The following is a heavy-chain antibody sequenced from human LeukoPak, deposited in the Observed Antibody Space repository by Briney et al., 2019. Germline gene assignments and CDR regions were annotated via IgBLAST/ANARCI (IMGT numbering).Heavy chain of an antibody. J-gene: IGHJ4*02. V-gene: IGHV4-34*01. CDR3: ARGYRAYGDLDY. D-gene: IGHD4-17*01. CDR1: GGSFSGYY. CDR2: INLSGST. Sequence: SETLSLTCAVYGGSFSGYYWSWIRQPPGKGLEWIGEINLSGSTNYNPSLKSRVTISVDTSKNQFSLKLSSVTAADTAVYYCARGYRAYGDLDYWGQGTLVTVSS.